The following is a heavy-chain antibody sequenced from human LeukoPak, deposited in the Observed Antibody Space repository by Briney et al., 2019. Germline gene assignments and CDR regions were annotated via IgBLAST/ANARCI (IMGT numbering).Heavy chain of an antibody. CDR1: GYTFRNYG. V-gene: IGHV1-18*01. J-gene: IGHJ4*02. D-gene: IGHD6-19*01. CDR2: IGTCNGNT. Sequence: GASVKVSCKASGYTFRNYGITWVRQAPGQGLEWMGWIGTCNGNTDYAQKFQGRVIMTADTSTTTAHMELRSLRSDDTAVYYCARGRLKRVPFTKVAGALDYWGQGTRVTVSS. CDR3: ARGRLKRVPFTKVAGALDY.